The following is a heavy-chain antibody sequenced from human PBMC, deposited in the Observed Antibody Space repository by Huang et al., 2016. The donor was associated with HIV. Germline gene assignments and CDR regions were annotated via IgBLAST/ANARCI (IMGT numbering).Heavy chain of an antibody. CDR2: IKSKTDGGTT. J-gene: IGHJ4*02. V-gene: IGHV3-15*01. D-gene: IGHD3-22*01. CDR1: GFTFSKAC. CDR3: TTHLDYYDSSGYYFGNY. Sequence: EVQLVESGGGLVKPGGSLRLSRAASGFTFSKACMSWGRQAPGKGVEVVGRIKSKTDGGTTDYTAPVKGRFTISRDDARNTLYLQMNSLKTEDTAVYYCTTHLDYYDSSGYYFGNYWGQGTLVTVSS.